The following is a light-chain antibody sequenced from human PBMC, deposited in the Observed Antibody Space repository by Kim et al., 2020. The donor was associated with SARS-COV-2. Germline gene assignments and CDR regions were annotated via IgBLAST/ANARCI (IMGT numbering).Light chain of an antibody. CDR2: LNSDGSH. J-gene: IGLJ3*02. V-gene: IGLV4-69*01. CDR3: QTWGTGWV. CDR1: SGHSSYA. Sequence: GASGKLTCTLRSGHSSYAIAWHQQQPEKGPRYLMKLNSDGSHSKGDGIADRFSGSSSGAERYLTISSLQSEDEADYYCQTWGTGWVFGGGTQLTVL.